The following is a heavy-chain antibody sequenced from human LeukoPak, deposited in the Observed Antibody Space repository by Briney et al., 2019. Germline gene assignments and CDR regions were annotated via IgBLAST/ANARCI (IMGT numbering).Heavy chain of an antibody. CDR3: AGLRFLEWFVDY. V-gene: IGHV4-39*01. CDR1: GGSISSSAYY. CDR2: IYYRGST. D-gene: IGHD3-3*01. J-gene: IGHJ4*02. Sequence: PSETLSLTCTVSGGSISSSAYYWGWIRQPPGKGLEWIGSIYYRGSTYYNPSLKSRVTISVDTSRNQFSLKLSSVTAADTAVYYCAGLRFLEWFVDYWGQGTLVTVSS.